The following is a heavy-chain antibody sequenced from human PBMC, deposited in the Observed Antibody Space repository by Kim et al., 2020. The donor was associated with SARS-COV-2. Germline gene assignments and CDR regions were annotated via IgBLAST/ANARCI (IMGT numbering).Heavy chain of an antibody. Sequence: GGSLRLSCAASGFTFNTYGMYWVRQAPGKGLEWVAVISYDGSNKYYADSVKGRFTISRDNSKNTLYLQMNSLRAEDTAVYYCAKAVLRGVNYYYYGMDVWDQGTTVTVSS. V-gene: IGHV3-30*18. CDR2: ISYDGSNK. CDR1: GFTFNTYG. D-gene: IGHD3-10*01. CDR3: AKAVLRGVNYYYYGMDV. J-gene: IGHJ6*02.